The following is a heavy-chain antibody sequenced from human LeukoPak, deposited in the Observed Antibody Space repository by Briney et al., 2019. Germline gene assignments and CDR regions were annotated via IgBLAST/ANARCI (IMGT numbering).Heavy chain of an antibody. CDR3: ARLRGSGYSYEGFFDY. CDR1: GYSFTSYW. CDR2: IYPGDTDT. V-gene: IGHV5-51*01. Sequence: GESLKISCKGSGYSFTSYWIGWVRQMPGKGLEWMGIIYPGDTDTRYSPSFQGQVTISADKSISTAYLQWSSLKASDTAISYCARLRGSGYSYEGFFDYWGQGTLVTVSS. D-gene: IGHD5-18*01. J-gene: IGHJ4*02.